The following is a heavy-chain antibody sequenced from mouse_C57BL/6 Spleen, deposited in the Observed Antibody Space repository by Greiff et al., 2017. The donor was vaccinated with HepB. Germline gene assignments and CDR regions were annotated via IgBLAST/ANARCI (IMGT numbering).Heavy chain of an antibody. CDR2: IAPNSGGT. Sequence: QVQLQQPGAELVKPGASVKLSCKASGYTFTSYWMHWVKQRPGRGLEWIGRIAPNSGGTKYNEKFKSKATLTVDKPSSTAYMQLSSLTSEDSAVYYCARDYGSSQCAYWGQGTLVTVSA. J-gene: IGHJ3*01. V-gene: IGHV1-72*01. CDR1: GYTFTSYW. CDR3: ARDYGSSQCAY. D-gene: IGHD1-1*01.